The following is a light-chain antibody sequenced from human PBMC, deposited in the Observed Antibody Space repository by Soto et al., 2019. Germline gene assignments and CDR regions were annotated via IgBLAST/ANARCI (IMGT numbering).Light chain of an antibody. Sequence: QSVLTQPPSASGSPGQSVTISCTGTRSDVGGYNYVSWYQQHPGKAPKLVIYEVSKRPSGVPDRFSGSKSGNTASLTVSGLQAEDEADYYCSSYAGSNNFVVFGTGTKVTVL. V-gene: IGLV2-8*01. CDR2: EVS. CDR1: RSDVGGYNY. J-gene: IGLJ1*01. CDR3: SSYAGSNNFVV.